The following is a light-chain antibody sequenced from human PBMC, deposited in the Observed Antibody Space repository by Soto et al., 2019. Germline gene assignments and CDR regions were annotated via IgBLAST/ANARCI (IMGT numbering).Light chain of an antibody. CDR1: QDISNY. J-gene: IGKJ4*01. Sequence: DIQMTQSPSSLSASVGDRVTITCQASQDISNYLNWYQQKPGKAPKLLIYDASNWETGVPSRFSGSGSGTDFTFTISSMQPEDIATYYCQQYDNLPPFGGGTKVEIK. CDR2: DAS. V-gene: IGKV1-33*01. CDR3: QQYDNLPP.